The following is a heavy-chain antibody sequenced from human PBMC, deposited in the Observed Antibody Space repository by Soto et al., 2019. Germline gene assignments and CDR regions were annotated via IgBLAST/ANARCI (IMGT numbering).Heavy chain of an antibody. CDR2: IYYSGST. CDR3: ARAPPYYYDSSGYYYDPTGAFDI. CDR1: GGSISGYY. D-gene: IGHD3-22*01. V-gene: IGHV4-59*01. Sequence: SETLSLTCTVSGGSISGYYWSWIRQPPGKGLEWIGYIYYSGSTNYNPSLKSRVTISVDTSKNQFSLKLSSVTAADTAVYYCARAPPYYYDSSGYYYDPTGAFDIWGQGTMVTVSS. J-gene: IGHJ3*02.